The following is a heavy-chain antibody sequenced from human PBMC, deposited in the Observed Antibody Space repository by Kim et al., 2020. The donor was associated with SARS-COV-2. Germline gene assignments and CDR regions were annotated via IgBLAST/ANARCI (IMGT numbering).Heavy chain of an antibody. Sequence: SETLSLTCTVYGGSFSGYYWSWIRQPPGKGLEWIGEINHSGSTNYNPSLKSRVTISVDTSKNQFSLKLSSVTAADTAIYYCVAKLLYYNFLTGWSGDDYWGQGTLVTVSS. CDR2: INHSGST. CDR3: VAKLLYYNFLTGWSGDDY. CDR1: GGSFSGYY. V-gene: IGHV4-34*01. J-gene: IGHJ4*02. D-gene: IGHD3-9*01.